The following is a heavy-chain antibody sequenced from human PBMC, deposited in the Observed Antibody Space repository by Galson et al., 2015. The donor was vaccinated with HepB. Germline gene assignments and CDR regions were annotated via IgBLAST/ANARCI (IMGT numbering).Heavy chain of an antibody. J-gene: IGHJ6*02. V-gene: IGHV3-43*01. Sequence: SLRLSCAASGFTFDDYGMPWVRQVPGKGLEWVSLISWDVSETHYAESVRGRFTISRDNSKKSLYLQMNSLRPEDTALYYCAKSLVGVSYGLDVWGQGTPVTVSS. CDR3: AKSLVGVSYGLDV. CDR1: GFTFDDYG. D-gene: IGHD3-10*01. CDR2: ISWDVSET.